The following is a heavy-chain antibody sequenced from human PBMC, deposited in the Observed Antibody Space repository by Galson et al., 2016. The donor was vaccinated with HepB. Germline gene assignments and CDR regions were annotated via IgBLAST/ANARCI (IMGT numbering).Heavy chain of an antibody. V-gene: IGHV3-11*06. Sequence: SLRLSCAASGFTFSDYYMRWLRQAPGKGLEWVAPIPNSGSGTKYEDSVKGRFPISRDNAKKSLYLQMNSLRVEDTAVYYCARDVHYDFWTGYYEGRCNWCDPWGQGTLVIVSS. CDR1: GFTFSDYY. J-gene: IGHJ5*02. D-gene: IGHD3-3*01. CDR2: IPNSGSGT. CDR3: ARDVHYDFWTGYYEGRCNWCDP.